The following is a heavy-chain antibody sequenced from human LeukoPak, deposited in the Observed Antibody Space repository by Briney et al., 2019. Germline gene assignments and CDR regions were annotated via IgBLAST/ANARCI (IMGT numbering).Heavy chain of an antibody. Sequence: GGSLRLSCAASGFTFSSYEMNWVRQAPGKGLEWVSYISSSGSTIYYADSAKGRFTISRGNAKNSLYLQMNSLRAEDTAVYYCASDNINSAGYETPFDYWGQGTLVTVSS. J-gene: IGHJ4*02. CDR3: ASDNINSAGYETPFDY. D-gene: IGHD5-12*01. CDR1: GFTFSSYE. V-gene: IGHV3-48*03. CDR2: ISSSGSTI.